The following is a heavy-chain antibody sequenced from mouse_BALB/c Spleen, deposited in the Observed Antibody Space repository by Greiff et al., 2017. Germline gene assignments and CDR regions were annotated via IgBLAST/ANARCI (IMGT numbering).Heavy chain of an antibody. Sequence: EVKLVESGGGLVQPGGSLKLSCAASGFTFSSYGMSWVRQTPDKRLELVATINSNGGSTYYPDSVKGRFTISRDNAKNTLYLQMSSLKSVDTAMYYCARSEGVLRLYYAMDYWGQGTSVTVSS. V-gene: IGHV5-6-3*01. CDR3: ARSEGVLRLYYAMDY. CDR1: GFTFSSYG. CDR2: INSNGGST. J-gene: IGHJ4*01. D-gene: IGHD1-1*01.